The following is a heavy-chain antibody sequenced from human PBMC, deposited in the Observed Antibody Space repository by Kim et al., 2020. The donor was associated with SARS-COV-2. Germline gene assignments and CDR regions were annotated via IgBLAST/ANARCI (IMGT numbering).Heavy chain of an antibody. J-gene: IGHJ6*02. CDR1: GYSFTSYW. CDR2: IDPSDSYT. D-gene: IGHD3-3*01. CDR3: ARTPPPYYDFWSGYQGYGMDV. V-gene: IGHV5-10-1*01. Sequence: GESLKISCKGSGYSFTSYWISWVRQMPGKGLEWMGRIDPSDSYTNYSPSFQGHVTISADKSISTAYLQWSSLKASDTAMYYCARTPPPYYDFWSGYQGYGMDVWGQGTTVTVSS.